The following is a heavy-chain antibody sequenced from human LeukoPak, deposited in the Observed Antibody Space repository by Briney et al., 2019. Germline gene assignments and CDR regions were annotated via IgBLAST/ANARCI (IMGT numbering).Heavy chain of an antibody. J-gene: IGHJ1*01. CDR1: GGSFSGYY. Sequence: SETLSLTGSVYGGSFSGYYWSWIRQPPGKGLEWIGEINHSGSTNYNPSLKSRVTISVDTSKNQFSLKLSSVTAADPAVYYCARGPYDYVWGSYRSEYFQHWGQGTLVTVSS. CDR2: INHSGST. V-gene: IGHV4-34*01. D-gene: IGHD3-16*02. CDR3: ARGPYDYVWGSYRSEYFQH.